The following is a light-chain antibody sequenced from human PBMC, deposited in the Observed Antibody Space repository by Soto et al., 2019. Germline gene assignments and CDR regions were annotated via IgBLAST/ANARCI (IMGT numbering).Light chain of an antibody. V-gene: IGKV3-20*01. J-gene: IGKJ4*01. Sequence: EIVLTQSPATLSLSPGEKVTLSCRTSQRVDSNYLAWYQQRHGQAPRLLIFGASNRATGIPDRFSGGGSGIDFTLSITRLEPEDFALYYCQLYGSSVTFGGGSRVEIK. CDR3: QLYGSSVT. CDR1: QRVDSNY. CDR2: GAS.